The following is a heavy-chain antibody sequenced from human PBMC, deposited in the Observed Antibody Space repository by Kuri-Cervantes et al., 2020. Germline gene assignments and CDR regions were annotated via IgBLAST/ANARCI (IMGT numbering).Heavy chain of an antibody. CDR1: GFTFSSYA. D-gene: IGHD3-3*01. Sequence: GESLKISCAASGFTFSSYAMHWVRQAPGKGLEWVAVISYDGSNKYYADPVKGRFTISRDNSKNTLYLQMNSLRAEETAVYYCANYDFWSGADAFDIWGQGTMVTVSS. V-gene: IGHV3-30-3*01. J-gene: IGHJ3*02. CDR3: ANYDFWSGADAFDI. CDR2: ISYDGSNK.